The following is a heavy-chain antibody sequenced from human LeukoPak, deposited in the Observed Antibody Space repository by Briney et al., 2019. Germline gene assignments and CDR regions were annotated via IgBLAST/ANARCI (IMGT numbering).Heavy chain of an antibody. D-gene: IGHD6-13*01. J-gene: IGHJ5*02. Sequence: SEXXXXXXTVXGGSISSYYWSWIRQPPGKGLEWIGYIYYSGSTNYNPSLTSRVTISVDTSKNQFSLKLSSVTAADTAVYYCARETLIDDSSSSNWFDPWGQGTLVTVSS. V-gene: IGHV4-59*01. CDR1: GGSISSYY. CDR3: ARETLIDDSSSSNWFDP. CDR2: IYYSGST.